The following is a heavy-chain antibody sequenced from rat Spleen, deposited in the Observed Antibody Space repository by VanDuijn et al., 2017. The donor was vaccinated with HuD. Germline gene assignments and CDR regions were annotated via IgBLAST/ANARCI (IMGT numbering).Heavy chain of an antibody. Sequence: QVQVKESGPGLVQPSQTLSLTCTVSGFSLTSNGVSWVRQTPGKGLEWIAAISSGGSTDYNSALKSRLSISRDTSKSQVFLKMNSLQTEDIATYYCARDTNWGPYWYFDFWGPGTMVTVSS. D-gene: IGHD5-1*01. V-gene: IGHV2S12*01. CDR2: ISSGGST. CDR1: GFSLTSNG. J-gene: IGHJ1*01. CDR3: ARDTNWGPYWYFDF.